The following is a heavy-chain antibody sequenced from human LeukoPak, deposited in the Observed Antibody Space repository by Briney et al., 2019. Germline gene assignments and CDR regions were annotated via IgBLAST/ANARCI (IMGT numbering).Heavy chain of an antibody. V-gene: IGHV4-30-2*01. CDR3: ARGYCSGGSCYSVDYFDY. CDR1: GGSISSGGYS. J-gene: IGHJ4*02. CDR2: IYHSGST. Sequence: SQTLSLTCAVSGGSISSGGYSWSWIRKPPGKGLEWIGYIYHSGSTYYNPSLKSRVTISVDRSKNQFSLKLSSVTAADTAVYCCARGYCSGGSCYSVDYFDYWGQGTLVTVSS. D-gene: IGHD2-15*01.